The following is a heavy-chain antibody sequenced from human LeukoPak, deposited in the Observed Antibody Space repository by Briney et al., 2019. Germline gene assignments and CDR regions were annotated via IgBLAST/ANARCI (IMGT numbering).Heavy chain of an antibody. CDR3: ARDRHYYGSGSYYRAAFDY. V-gene: IGHV1-8*03. Sequence: FQGRVTITRDTSIRTAYMEVSSLRSEDTAVYYCARDRHYYGSGSYYRAAFDYWGQGTLVTVSS. J-gene: IGHJ4*02. D-gene: IGHD3-10*01.